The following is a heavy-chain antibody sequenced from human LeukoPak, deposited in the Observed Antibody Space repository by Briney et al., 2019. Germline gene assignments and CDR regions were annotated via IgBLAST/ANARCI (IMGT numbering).Heavy chain of an antibody. Sequence: ASVKVSCKASGYTFTGYYMHWVRQAPGQGLEWMGWINPNSGDAAYAQIFQGRVTMTRDTSISTAYMELSSLRSDDTAVYYCARVVDILTGHDTALDYWGQGTLVTVSS. D-gene: IGHD3-9*01. V-gene: IGHV1-2*02. J-gene: IGHJ4*02. CDR1: GYTFTGYY. CDR3: ARVVDILTGHDTALDY. CDR2: INPNSGDA.